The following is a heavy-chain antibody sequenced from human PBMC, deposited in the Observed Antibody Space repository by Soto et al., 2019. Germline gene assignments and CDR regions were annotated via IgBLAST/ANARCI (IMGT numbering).Heavy chain of an antibody. V-gene: IGHV4-30-4*01. Sequence: LSLTWTVSGGSTSSDNYWSFIRQPPGKGLEWIGHIYYSGNTDYNPSLKSRLAISIDTSKNQFSLKLSSVTAADTVVYFCAREGGESSDGLYYFDSWGQGSLVTV. CDR1: GGSTSSDNY. D-gene: IGHD3-16*01. CDR2: IYYSGNT. J-gene: IGHJ4*02. CDR3: AREGGESSDGLYYFDS.